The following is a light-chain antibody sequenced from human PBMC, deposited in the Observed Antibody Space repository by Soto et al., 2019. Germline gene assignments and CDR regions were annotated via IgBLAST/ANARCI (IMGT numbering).Light chain of an antibody. J-gene: IGKJ1*01. Sequence: EIVLTQSPGTLSLSPGERATLSCRASQSISNNYLAWYQQTPDQAPRLLIYDASNRAAGIPDRFSGSGSGTDFTLTISRLEPEDFGVYHCQQYGGSPRTFGQGTKVEIK. CDR1: QSISNNY. CDR3: QQYGGSPRT. CDR2: DAS. V-gene: IGKV3-20*01.